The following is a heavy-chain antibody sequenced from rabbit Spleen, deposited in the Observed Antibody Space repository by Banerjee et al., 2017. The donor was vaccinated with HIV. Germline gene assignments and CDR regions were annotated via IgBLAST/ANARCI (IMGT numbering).Heavy chain of an antibody. CDR2: IEPIFGRT. Sequence: QEQLVESGGGLVQPGGSLKVSCKASGFDFSNYGVSWVRQAPGKGLEWIGYIEPIFGRTYYANWAKGRFTFSKTSSTTVTLQMTSLTAADTATYFCARDLDGVIGWNFGWWGPGTLVTVS. D-gene: IGHD4-1*01. CDR3: ARDLDGVIGWNFGW. CDR1: GFDFSNYG. V-gene: IGHV1S39*01. J-gene: IGHJ6*01.